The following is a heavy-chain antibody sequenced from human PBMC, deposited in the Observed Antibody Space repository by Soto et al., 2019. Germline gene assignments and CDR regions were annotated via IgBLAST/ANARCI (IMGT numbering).Heavy chain of an antibody. CDR1: GDSVSSNTAS. CDR2: TYFRSKWYN. D-gene: IGHD5-12*01. CDR3: AKGDNLGPKTGYAFDP. V-gene: IGHV6-1*01. J-gene: IGHJ5*02. Sequence: TLSLTCAISGDSVSSNTASWNWIGQSPSRGLEWLGRTYFRSKWYNDYAVSVKSRIIINPDTSNNQFSLQLNSVTPEDTAVYFCAKGDNLGPKTGYAFDPWGQGIMVTVSS.